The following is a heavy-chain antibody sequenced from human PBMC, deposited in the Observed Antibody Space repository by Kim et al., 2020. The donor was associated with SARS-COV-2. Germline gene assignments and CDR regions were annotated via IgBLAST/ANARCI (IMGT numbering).Heavy chain of an antibody. CDR3: ARDFPYYCGSGSYND. Sequence: DSVRGRFTIPRDNAKNSLYLQMNSLRAEGTAVYYCARDFPYYCGSGSYNDWGQGTLVTVSS. V-gene: IGHV3-21*01. D-gene: IGHD3-10*01. J-gene: IGHJ4*02.